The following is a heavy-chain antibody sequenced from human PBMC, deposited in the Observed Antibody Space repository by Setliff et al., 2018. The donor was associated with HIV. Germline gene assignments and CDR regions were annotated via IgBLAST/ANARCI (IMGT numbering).Heavy chain of an antibody. CDR2: ISAYNGNT. CDR3: ARNFGLSPSGKYYYYYGMDI. Sequence: ASVKVSCKASGYTFTSYGISWVRQAPGQGLEWMGWISAYNGNTNYAQKLQGRFTMTTDTSTSTAYMELRSLRSDDTAVYYCARNFGLSPSGKYYYYYGMDIWGQGTTVTVSS. V-gene: IGHV1-18*01. D-gene: IGHD3-10*01. CDR1: GYTFTSYG. J-gene: IGHJ6*02.